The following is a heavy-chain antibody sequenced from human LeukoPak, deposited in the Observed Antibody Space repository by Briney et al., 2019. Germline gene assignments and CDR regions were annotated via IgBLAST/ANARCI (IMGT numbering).Heavy chain of an antibody. Sequence: GSLRLSCPASGFTFGDYAIIWLRQAPGKGLAWVGFIRSKAYGGTTEYAASVKGIFTISRDDSKSIAYLQMNSLKTEDTAVYYCTRWGITAVPFDYWGQGTLVTVSS. V-gene: IGHV3-49*03. J-gene: IGHJ4*02. CDR1: GFTFGDYA. CDR2: IRSKAYGGTT. D-gene: IGHD6-13*01. CDR3: TRWGITAVPFDY.